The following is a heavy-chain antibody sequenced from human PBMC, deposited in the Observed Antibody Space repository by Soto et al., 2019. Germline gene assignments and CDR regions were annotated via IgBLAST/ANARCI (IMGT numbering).Heavy chain of an antibody. J-gene: IGHJ4*02. CDR1: GGSISSYY. V-gene: IGHV4-59*08. D-gene: IGHD1-20*01. CDR2: IYDRGNT. CDR3: AGSRITATRSDY. Sequence: SETLSLTCTVSGGSISSYYWSWIRQPPGKGLEWIGYIYDRGNTNYNPSLQSRVTISVDTSKNQFSLHLSSVTDADTAVYYCAGSRITATRSDYWGQGTLVTVSS.